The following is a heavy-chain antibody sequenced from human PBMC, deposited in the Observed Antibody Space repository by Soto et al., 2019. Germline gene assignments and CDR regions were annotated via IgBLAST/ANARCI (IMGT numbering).Heavy chain of an antibody. Sequence: LRLSFAASGFTFSSYEMNWVRQAPGKGLEWVSYISSSGSTIYYADSVEGRFTISRDNAKNSLYLQMNSLRAEDTAVYYCARVSCSGGSCYSGLYGMDVWGQGTTVTVSS. V-gene: IGHV3-48*03. CDR2: ISSSGSTI. CDR3: ARVSCSGGSCYSGLYGMDV. D-gene: IGHD2-15*01. CDR1: GFTFSSYE. J-gene: IGHJ6*02.